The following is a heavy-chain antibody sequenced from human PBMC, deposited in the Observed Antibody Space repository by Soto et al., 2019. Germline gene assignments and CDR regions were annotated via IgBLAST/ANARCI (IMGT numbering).Heavy chain of an antibody. J-gene: IGHJ4*02. V-gene: IGHV4-59*01. Sequence: PSETLSLTCTVSGGSIKNYFWSWIRQPPGKGLEWMGYVYSTGSTHYNPSLKSRLTMSVDTSKSHFSLRLTSVTTAATATYYCARGDRFGVSISSLDMWGQGILVTVSS. CDR1: GGSIKNYF. CDR2: VYSTGST. CDR3: ARGDRFGVSISSLDM. D-gene: IGHD2-8*01.